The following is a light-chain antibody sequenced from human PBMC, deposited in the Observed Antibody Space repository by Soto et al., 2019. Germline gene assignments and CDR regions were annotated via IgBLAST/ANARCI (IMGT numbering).Light chain of an antibody. CDR1: SSNIGAGYD. Sequence: QLVLTQPPSVSGAPGQRVTISCTGSSSNIGAGYDVHWYQQLPGTAPKLLIYGNSNRPSGVPDRFSGSKSGTSASLAITGLQAEDEADYYCQSYDSSMSGYVVFGGGPKVTVL. CDR3: QSYDSSMSGYVV. V-gene: IGLV1-40*01. J-gene: IGLJ2*01. CDR2: GNS.